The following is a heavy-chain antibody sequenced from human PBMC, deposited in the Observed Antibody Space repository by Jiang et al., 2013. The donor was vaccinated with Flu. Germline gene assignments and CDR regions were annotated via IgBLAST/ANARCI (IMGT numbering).Heavy chain of an antibody. CDR3: ARGLGYSYGHHPLDY. CDR2: INHSGST. V-gene: IGHV4-34*01. CDR1: GGSFSGYY. Sequence: GSGLVKPSETLSLTCAVYGGSFSGYYWSWIRQPPGKGLEWIGEINHSGSTNYNPSLKSRVTISVDTSKNQFSLKLSSVTAADTAVYYCARGLGYSYGHHPLDYWGQGTLVTVSS. D-gene: IGHD5-18*01. J-gene: IGHJ4*02.